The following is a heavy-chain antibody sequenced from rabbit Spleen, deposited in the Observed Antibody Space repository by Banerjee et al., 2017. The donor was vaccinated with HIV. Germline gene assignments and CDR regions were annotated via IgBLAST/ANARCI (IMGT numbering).Heavy chain of an antibody. CDR2: IYAGSSGRT. J-gene: IGHJ4*01. V-gene: IGHV1S40*01. CDR1: GFSFSSDYY. CDR3: ARDAKYVGSVYYSYGL. D-gene: IGHD8-1*01. Sequence: QSLEESGGGLVQPEGSLTLTCKASGFSFSSDYYMCWVRQAPGKGQEWIGCIYAGSSGRTYYARWAKGRFSISKTSSTTVTLQMTSLTAADTATYFCARDAKYVGSVYYSYGLLGPGTLVTDS.